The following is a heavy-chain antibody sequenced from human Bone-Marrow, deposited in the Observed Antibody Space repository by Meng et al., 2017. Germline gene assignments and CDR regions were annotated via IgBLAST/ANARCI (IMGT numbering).Heavy chain of an antibody. CDR3: ARSLKVATWVPSSWYGYYFDY. CDR1: GYTFTSYA. Sequence: ASVKVSCKASGYTFTSYAMHWVRQAPGQRLEGRGWINAGNGNTKYSQKFQGRVTITRDTSASTAYMELSSLRSEDTAVYYCARSLKVATWVPSSWYGYYFDYWGQGTLVTVSS. CDR2: INAGNGNT. V-gene: IGHV1-3*01. D-gene: IGHD6-13*01. J-gene: IGHJ4*02.